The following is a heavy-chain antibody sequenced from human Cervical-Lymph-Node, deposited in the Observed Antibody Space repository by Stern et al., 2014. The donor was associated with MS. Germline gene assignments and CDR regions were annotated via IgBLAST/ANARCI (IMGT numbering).Heavy chain of an antibody. CDR1: GGTFRSNA. D-gene: IGHD4-17*01. V-gene: IGHV1-69*01. J-gene: IGHJ4*02. CDR3: ATGNDVGDYMPLAY. CDR2: IIPVFGST. Sequence: VQLVESGAEVKKPGSSVKVSCKASGGTFRSNAFTWVRQAPGQGLEWMGGIIPVFGSTNNAQKFQGRVTIAADESTSTAFMELSSLRYDDTAVYYCATGNDVGDYMPLAYWGQGTLVTVSS.